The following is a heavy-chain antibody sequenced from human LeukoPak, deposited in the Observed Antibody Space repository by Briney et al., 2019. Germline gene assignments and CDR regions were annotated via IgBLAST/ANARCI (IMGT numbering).Heavy chain of an antibody. D-gene: IGHD6-13*01. CDR2: INHSGST. J-gene: IGHJ4*02. V-gene: IGHV4-34*01. CDR3: ARVIAAAGRIREYYFDY. Sequence: SETLSLTCAVYGGSFSGYYWSWIRQPPGKGLEWIGEINHSGSTNYNPSLKSRVTISVDTSKNQFSLKLSSVTAADTAVYYCARVIAAAGRIREYYFDYWGQGTLVTVSS. CDR1: GGSFSGYY.